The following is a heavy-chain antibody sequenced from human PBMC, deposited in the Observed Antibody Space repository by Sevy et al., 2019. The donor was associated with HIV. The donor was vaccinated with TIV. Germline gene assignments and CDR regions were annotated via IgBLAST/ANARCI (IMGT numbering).Heavy chain of an antibody. CDR2: IIPIFGTA. D-gene: IGHD6-25*01. CDR3: ARDLSLVGSAKEDYYYYYGMDV. Sequence: ASVKVSCKASGGTFSSYAISWVRQAPGQGLEWMGGIIPIFGTANYAQKFQGRVTITADESTSTAYMELSSLRSEDTAVYYCARDLSLVGSAKEDYYYYYGMDVWGQRTTVTVSS. V-gene: IGHV1-69*13. CDR1: GGTFSSYA. J-gene: IGHJ6*02.